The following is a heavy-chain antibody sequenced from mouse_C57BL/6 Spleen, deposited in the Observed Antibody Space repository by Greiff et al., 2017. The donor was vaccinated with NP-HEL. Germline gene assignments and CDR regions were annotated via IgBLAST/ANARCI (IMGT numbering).Heavy chain of an antibody. CDR1: GYTFTSYW. CDR3: AIDYGSSAWFAY. Sequence: VQLQQPGAELVMPGASVKLSCKASGYTFTSYWMHWVKQRPGQGLEWIGEIDPSDSDTNYNQKFKGKATLTVDKSSSTAYMQLSSLTSEDSAVYYCAIDYGSSAWFAYWGQGTLVTVSA. J-gene: IGHJ3*01. CDR2: IDPSDSDT. D-gene: IGHD1-1*01. V-gene: IGHV1-69*01.